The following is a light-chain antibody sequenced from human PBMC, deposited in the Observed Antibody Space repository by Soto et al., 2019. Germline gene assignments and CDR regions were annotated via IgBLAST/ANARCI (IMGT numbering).Light chain of an antibody. CDR3: QQYDSWPPYT. J-gene: IGKJ2*01. V-gene: IGKV3-15*01. Sequence: EIVMTQSPATLSVSPGERATLSCRASQSVGSNLAWYQQKPGQSPRLLIYGASTRATGIPARFSGSGSGTEFTVTISSLQSEDFAIYYCQQYDSWPPYTFGQRTKLEIK. CDR2: GAS. CDR1: QSVGSN.